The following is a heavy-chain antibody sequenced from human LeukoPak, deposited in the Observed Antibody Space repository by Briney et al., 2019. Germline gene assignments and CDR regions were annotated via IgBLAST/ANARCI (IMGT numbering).Heavy chain of an antibody. Sequence: SETLSLTCTVSGGSISSYHWSWIRQPPGKGLEWIGYIYYSGSTNYNPSLKSRATISVDTSKNQFSLKLSSVTAADTAVYYCARYSSGWYSSIYYYYGMDVWGQGTTVTVSS. V-gene: IGHV4-59*08. CDR1: GGSISSYH. D-gene: IGHD6-19*01. J-gene: IGHJ6*02. CDR2: IYYSGST. CDR3: ARYSSGWYSSIYYYYGMDV.